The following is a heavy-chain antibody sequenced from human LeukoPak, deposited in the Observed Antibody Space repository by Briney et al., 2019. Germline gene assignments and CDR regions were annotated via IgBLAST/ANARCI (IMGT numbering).Heavy chain of an antibody. CDR1: GGSISSSSYY. CDR2: IYYSGST. D-gene: IGHD5-12*01. CDR3: ARHTAPQVGPTIRYYFDY. Sequence: SETLSLTCTVSGGSISSSSYYWGWIRQPPGKGLEWIGSIYYSGSTYYNPSLKSRVTISVDTSKNQFSLKLSSVTAADTAVYYCARHTAPQVGPTIRYYFDYCGQGTLVTVSS. V-gene: IGHV4-39*01. J-gene: IGHJ4*02.